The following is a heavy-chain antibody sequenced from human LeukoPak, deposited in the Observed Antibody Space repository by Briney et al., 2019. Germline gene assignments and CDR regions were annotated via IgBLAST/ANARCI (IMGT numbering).Heavy chain of an antibody. Sequence: SETLSLTCAVYGGSFSGYYWSWIRQPPGKGLEWIGEINHSGSTNYNPSLKSRVTISVDTSKNQFSLKLSSVTAADTAVYYCARIWLGKINYYMDVWGKGTTVTVSS. V-gene: IGHV4-34*01. J-gene: IGHJ6*03. CDR2: INHSGST. CDR3: ARIWLGKINYYMDV. D-gene: IGHD3-10*01. CDR1: GGSFSGYY.